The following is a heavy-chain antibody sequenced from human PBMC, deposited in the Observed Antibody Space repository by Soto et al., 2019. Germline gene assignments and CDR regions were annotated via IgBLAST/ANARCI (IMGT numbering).Heavy chain of an antibody. Sequence: GGSLRRSSVDSGCTFSSYAMSWVRQAPGKGLEWVSAISGSGGSTYYADSVKGRFTISRDNSKNTLYLQMNSLRAEGTAVYYCAKQLGSRQLEYYFDYWGQGTLVPVS. V-gene: IGHV3-23*01. CDR3: AKQLGSRQLEYYFDY. D-gene: IGHD6-6*01. J-gene: IGHJ4*02. CDR1: GCTFSSYA. CDR2: ISGSGGST.